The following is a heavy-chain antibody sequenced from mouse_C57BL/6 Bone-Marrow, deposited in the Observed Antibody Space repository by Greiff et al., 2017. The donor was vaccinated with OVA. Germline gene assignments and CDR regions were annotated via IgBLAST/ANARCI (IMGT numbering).Heavy chain of an antibody. Sequence: EVKVEESGGGLVQPGGSMKLSCVASGFTFSNYWMNWVRQSPEKGLEWVAQIRLKSDNYATHYAESVKGRFTISRDDSKSSVYLQMNNLRAEDTGIYYCTGFLLLRSYWYFDVWGTGTTVTVSS. J-gene: IGHJ1*03. CDR3: TGFLLLRSYWYFDV. D-gene: IGHD1-1*01. CDR2: IRLKSDNYAT. CDR1: GFTFSNYW. V-gene: IGHV6-3*01.